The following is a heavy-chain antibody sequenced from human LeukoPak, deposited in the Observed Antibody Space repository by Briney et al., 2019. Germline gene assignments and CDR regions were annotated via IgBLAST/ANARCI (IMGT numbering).Heavy chain of an antibody. CDR1: GFTFDDYA. V-gene: IGHV3-9*01. CDR3: AKDAIPYSSNREEGWFDP. Sequence: PGGSPRLSCAASGFTFDDYAMHWVRQAPGKGLEWVSGISWNSGSIGYADSVKGRFTISRDNAKNSLYLQMNSLRAEDTALYYCAKDAIPYSSNREEGWFDPWGQGTLVTVSS. J-gene: IGHJ5*02. D-gene: IGHD6-13*01. CDR2: ISWNSGSI.